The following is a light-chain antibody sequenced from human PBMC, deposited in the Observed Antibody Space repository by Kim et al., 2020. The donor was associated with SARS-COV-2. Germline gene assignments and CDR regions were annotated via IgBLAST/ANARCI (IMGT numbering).Light chain of an antibody. V-gene: IGLV3-27*01. CDR2: KYS. CDR1: VLAKKY. CDR3: YSAADNNLGV. J-gene: IGLJ2*01. Sequence: SYELTQPSSVSVSPGQTARITCSGDVLAKKYARWFQQKPGQAPVLVIYKYSERPSGIPERFSGSSSGTTVTLTISGAQVEDEADYYCYSAADNNLGVFGGGTQLTVL.